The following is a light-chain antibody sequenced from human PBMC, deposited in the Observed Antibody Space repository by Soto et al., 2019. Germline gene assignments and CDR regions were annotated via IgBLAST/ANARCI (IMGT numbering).Light chain of an antibody. CDR3: QQYDNLPPTWP. V-gene: IGKV1-33*01. J-gene: IGKJ1*01. CDR1: QVIYSW. Sequence: DIQITQYKSSVSASVGDRVTITCRAIQVIYSWIAWYQQKPGKAPNLLIYDASNLETGVPSRFSGGGSGTHFTFTISNLQPEDIATYYCQQYDNLPPTWPFAQGTKVAIK. CDR2: DAS.